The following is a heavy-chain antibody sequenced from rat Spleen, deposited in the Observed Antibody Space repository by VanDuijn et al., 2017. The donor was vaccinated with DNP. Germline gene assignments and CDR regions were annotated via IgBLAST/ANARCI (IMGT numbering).Heavy chain of an antibody. D-gene: IGHD1-2*01. CDR1: GFSLTSYG. Sequence: QVQLKESGPGLVQPSQTLSLTCTVSGFSLTSYGVSWVRQPPGKGLEWIAAISSGGRTYYNSALKSRLSISRDTSKSQVFLKMNSLQTEDTAIYFCTRNRGYSSSGYFDYWGQGVMVTVSS. J-gene: IGHJ2*01. V-gene: IGHV2S8*01. CDR3: TRNRGYSSSGYFDY. CDR2: ISSGGRT.